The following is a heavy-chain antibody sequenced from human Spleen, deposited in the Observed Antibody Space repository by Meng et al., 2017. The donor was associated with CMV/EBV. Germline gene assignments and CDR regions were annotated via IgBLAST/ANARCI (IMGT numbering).Heavy chain of an antibody. CDR1: GFTFRSYA. CDR2: IYSGGTTT. V-gene: IGHV3-23*03. Sequence: SGFTFRSYARGWVRQAPGKGLEWVSVIYSGGTTTYYADSVKGRFIVSRDNSKNTLYLQMDSLRAEDTAVYYCAKDPSRPCSSTNCHAWGQGTLVTVSS. D-gene: IGHD2-2*01. CDR3: AKDPSRPCSSTNCHA. J-gene: IGHJ5*02.